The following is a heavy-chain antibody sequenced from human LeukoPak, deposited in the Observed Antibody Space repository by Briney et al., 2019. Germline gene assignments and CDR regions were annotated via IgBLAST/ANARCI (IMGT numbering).Heavy chain of an antibody. CDR1: GFTFGDYA. D-gene: IGHD6-19*01. CDR3: TRDSLPIPLGGWHDY. Sequence: PGGSLRLSCTASGFTFGDYAMSWVRQAPGKGLEWVGFIRSKAYGGTTEYAASVKGRFTISRDDSKSIAYLQMNSLKTEDTAVYYCTRDSLPIPLGGWHDYWGQGTLVTVSS. J-gene: IGHJ4*02. V-gene: IGHV3-49*04. CDR2: IRSKAYGGTT.